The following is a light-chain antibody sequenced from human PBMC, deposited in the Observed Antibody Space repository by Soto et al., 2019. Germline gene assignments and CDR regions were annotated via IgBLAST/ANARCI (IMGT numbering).Light chain of an antibody. CDR3: PQYGSSPWT. CDR2: GAS. CDR1: QTIRSNY. J-gene: IGKJ1*01. Sequence: ETVLTQSPGTLSLSPGERATLSCRARQTIRSNYLAWYRQTPGQATRLLIYGASNRATGIADMFSGSGSGTDFTLIFSRLEPEDFALYYCPQYGSSPWTFGQGTKVEIK. V-gene: IGKV3-20*01.